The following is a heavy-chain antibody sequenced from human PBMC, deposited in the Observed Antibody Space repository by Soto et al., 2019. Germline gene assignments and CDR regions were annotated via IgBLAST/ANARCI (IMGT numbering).Heavy chain of an antibody. V-gene: IGHV3-48*02. CDR2: ISSGSSTI. Sequence: GGSLRLSCASSGFILSSSNMNWVRQAPGKGLEWVSYISSGSSTIYYADSVKGRFTISRDNAKNSIYLQMNSLRDEDTAVYYCARDGILSRWYFDLWGRGTLVTVSS. D-gene: IGHD3-3*01. CDR1: GFILSSSN. CDR3: ARDGILSRWYFDL. J-gene: IGHJ2*01.